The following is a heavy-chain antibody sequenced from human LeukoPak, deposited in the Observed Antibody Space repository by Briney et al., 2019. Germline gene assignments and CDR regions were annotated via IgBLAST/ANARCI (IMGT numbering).Heavy chain of an antibody. CDR2: IYYSGST. J-gene: IGHJ4*02. V-gene: IGHV4-59*01. CDR1: GGSISSYY. D-gene: IGHD3-3*01. Sequence: SETLSLTCTVSGGSISSYYWSWIRQPPGKGLEWIGYIYYSGSTNYNPSLKSRVTISVDTSKNQFSPKLSSVTAADTAVYYCARAGYDFWSGKRYYFDYWGQGTLVTVSS. CDR3: ARAGYDFWSGKRYYFDY.